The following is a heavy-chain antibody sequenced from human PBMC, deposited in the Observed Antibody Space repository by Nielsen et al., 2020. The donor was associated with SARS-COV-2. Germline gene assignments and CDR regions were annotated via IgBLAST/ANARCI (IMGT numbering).Heavy chain of an antibody. V-gene: IGHV1-3*01. Sequence: ASVKVSCKASGNTFTTNVMHWVRQAPGQRLEWVGWIHAGNGNTQYSRKFQDRVTMTRDTSTSTVYMELSSLRSEDTAVYYCAREGYCSSTSCYNNNWFDPWGQGTLVTVSS. CDR2: IHAGNGNT. D-gene: IGHD2-2*02. CDR1: GNTFTTNV. J-gene: IGHJ5*02. CDR3: AREGYCSSTSCYNNNWFDP.